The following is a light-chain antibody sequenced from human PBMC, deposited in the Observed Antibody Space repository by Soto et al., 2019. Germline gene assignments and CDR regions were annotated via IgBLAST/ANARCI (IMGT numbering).Light chain of an antibody. CDR1: SSDVGGYNY. J-gene: IGLJ2*01. Sequence: QSALTQPASVSGSPGQSITISCTGTSSDVGGYNYVSWYQQLPGKAPKLMIYDVTYRPSGVSNRFSGSKSGNTASLTISGLQAEDEADYYCSSYTSSSPVVFGGGTKLTV. V-gene: IGLV2-14*01. CDR3: SSYTSSSPVV. CDR2: DVT.